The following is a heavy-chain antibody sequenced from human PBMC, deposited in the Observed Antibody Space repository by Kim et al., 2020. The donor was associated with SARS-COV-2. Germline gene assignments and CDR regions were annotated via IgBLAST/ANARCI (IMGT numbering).Heavy chain of an antibody. Sequence: SGTYSVDAVKGRFTISRDNAKNSLFLQMNSLRAEDTAVYYCARDPDSFDFWGQGTLVTVSS. J-gene: IGHJ4*02. D-gene: IGHD3-22*01. CDR3: ARDPDSFDF. CDR2: SGT. V-gene: IGHV3-7*03.